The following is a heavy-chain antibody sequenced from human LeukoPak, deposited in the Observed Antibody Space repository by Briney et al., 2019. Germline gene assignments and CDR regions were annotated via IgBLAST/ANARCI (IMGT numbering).Heavy chain of an antibody. Sequence: PGGSLRLSCAASGFTFSSYAMSWVRQAPGKGLEWVSAISGSGGSTYYADSVKGRFTISRDNSKNTLYLQMNSLRAEDTAVYYCAKDYYDFWSGPHYFDYWGQGTLVTVSS. D-gene: IGHD3-3*01. CDR2: ISGSGGST. J-gene: IGHJ4*02. CDR1: GFTFSSYA. CDR3: AKDYYDFWSGPHYFDY. V-gene: IGHV3-23*01.